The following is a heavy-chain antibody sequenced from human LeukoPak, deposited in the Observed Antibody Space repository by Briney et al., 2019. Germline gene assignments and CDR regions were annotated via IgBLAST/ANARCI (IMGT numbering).Heavy chain of an antibody. CDR2: VNRDGSET. J-gene: IGHJ6*02. V-gene: IGHV3-7*03. Sequence: GGSLRLSCAASGFALSSHWMTWVRQVPGRGPEWVANVNRDGSETYYLDSVKGRFTISKDNAKNSLYLRMNSLRAEDAALYHCARNNGMDVWGQGTTVIVSS. CDR3: ARNNGMDV. CDR1: GFALSSHW.